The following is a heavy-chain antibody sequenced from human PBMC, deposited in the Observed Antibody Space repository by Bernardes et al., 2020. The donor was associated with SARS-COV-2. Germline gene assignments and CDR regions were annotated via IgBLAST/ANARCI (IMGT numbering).Heavy chain of an antibody. D-gene: IGHD2-2*02. CDR3: ARYRVVPAAIGGRYYYYYGMDV. CDR1: GGSISSSNW. V-gene: IGHV4-4*02. CDR2: IYHSGST. J-gene: IGHJ6*02. Sequence: SETLSLTCAVSGGSISSSNWWSWVRQPPGKGLEWIGEIYHSGSTNYNPSLKSRVTISVDKSKNQFSLKLSSVTAADTAVYYCARYRVVPAAIGGRYYYYYGMDVWGQGTTVTVSS.